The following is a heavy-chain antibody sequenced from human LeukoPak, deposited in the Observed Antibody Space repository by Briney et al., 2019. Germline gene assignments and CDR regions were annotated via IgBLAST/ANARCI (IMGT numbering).Heavy chain of an antibody. CDR2: TYPRDGST. CDR3: ARDQEGFDY. CDR1: GYTFTGYY. Sequence: ASVTVSCKASGYTFTGYYMHWVRQAPGQGLEWMGMTYPRDGSTSYAQKFQGRVTVTRDTSTSTVHMELSGLRSEDTAVYYCARDQEGFDYWGQGTLVTVSS. V-gene: IGHV1-46*01. J-gene: IGHJ4*02.